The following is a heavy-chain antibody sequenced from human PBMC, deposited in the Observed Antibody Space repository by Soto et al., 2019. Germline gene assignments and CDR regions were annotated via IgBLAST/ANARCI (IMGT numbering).Heavy chain of an antibody. CDR1: GFTFSSYG. D-gene: IGHD3-10*01. V-gene: IGHV3-33*01. CDR2: IWYDGSNK. CDR3: AREISAGFGEPWLDP. Sequence: GGSLRLSCAASGFTFSSYGMHWVRQAPGKGLEWVAVIWYDGSNKYYADSVKGRFTISRDNSKNTLYLQMTSLSADDTAVYYCAREISAGFGEPWLDPWGQGTLVTVSS. J-gene: IGHJ5*02.